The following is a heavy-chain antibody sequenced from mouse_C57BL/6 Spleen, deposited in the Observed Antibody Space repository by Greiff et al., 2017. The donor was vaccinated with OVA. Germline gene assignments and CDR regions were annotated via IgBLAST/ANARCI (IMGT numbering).Heavy chain of an antibody. V-gene: IGHV5-17*01. Sequence: DVMLVESGGGLVKPGGSLKLSCAASGFTFSDYGMHWVRQAPEKGLEWVAYISSGSSTIYYADTVKGRFTISRDNAKNTLFLQMTMLRSDDTAMYYCARLVYYDYDDGAMDYWGQGTSVTVSS. CDR3: ARLVYYDYDDGAMDY. CDR1: GFTFSDYG. D-gene: IGHD2-4*01. J-gene: IGHJ4*01. CDR2: ISSGSSTI.